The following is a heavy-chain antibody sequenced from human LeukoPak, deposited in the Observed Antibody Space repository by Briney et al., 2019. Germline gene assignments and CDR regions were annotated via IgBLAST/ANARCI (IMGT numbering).Heavy chain of an antibody. CDR1: GFTFSNAW. Sequence: GGSLRLSCAASGFTFSNAWMSWVRQAPGKGLEWVCRIKSKVEGGTTDYAAPVKGRFTISRDDSKNTLNLQVNSLKTEDTAVYYCTACFGTSDLYYWGQGTLVTVSS. CDR3: TACFGTSDLYY. D-gene: IGHD3-16*01. V-gene: IGHV3-15*01. CDR2: IKSKVEGGTT. J-gene: IGHJ4*02.